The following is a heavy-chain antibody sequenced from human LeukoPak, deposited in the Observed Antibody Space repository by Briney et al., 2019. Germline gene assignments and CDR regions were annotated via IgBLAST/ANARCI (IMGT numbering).Heavy chain of an antibody. V-gene: IGHV4-39*07. D-gene: IGHD3-16*02. CDR1: GDSISSSSYY. CDR3: AREVGSYDYVWGSYRLNWFDP. CDR2: IYYSGST. Sequence: SETLSLTCTVSGDSISSSSYYWGWIRQPPGKGLEWIGTIYYSGSTYYNPSLRSRVSISVDTSKNQFSLKLSSVTAADTAVYYCAREVGSYDYVWGSYRLNWFDPWGQGTLVTVSS. J-gene: IGHJ5*02.